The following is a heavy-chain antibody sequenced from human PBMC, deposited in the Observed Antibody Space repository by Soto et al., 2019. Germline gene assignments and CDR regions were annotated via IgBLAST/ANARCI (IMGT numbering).Heavy chain of an antibody. D-gene: IGHD6-13*01. CDR3: ARDTGIAAAGRFDP. Sequence: ASVKVSCKASGYTFTSYAMHWVRQAPGQRLEWMGWINAGNGNTKYSQKFQGRVTITADESMSTAYMELSSLRSEDTAVYYCARDTGIAAAGRFDPWGQGTLVTVSS. CDR2: INAGNGNT. CDR1: GYTFTSYA. J-gene: IGHJ5*02. V-gene: IGHV1-3*01.